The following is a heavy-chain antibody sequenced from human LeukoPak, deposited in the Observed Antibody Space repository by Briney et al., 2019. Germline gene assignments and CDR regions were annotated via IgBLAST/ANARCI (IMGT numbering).Heavy chain of an antibody. CDR1: GGSISRRSYY. J-gene: IGHJ4*02. D-gene: IGHD3-22*01. CDR2: IYYSGST. V-gene: IGHV4-39*01. Sequence: KPSETLSLTCTVSGGSISRRSYYWGWIRQPPGKGPEWIGGIYYSGSTYYNPSLKSRVTISVDTSKHQFSLKLSSVTAADAAVYYCARSEKRITMIGPSGHFDYWGQGTLVTVSS. CDR3: ARSEKRITMIGPSGHFDY.